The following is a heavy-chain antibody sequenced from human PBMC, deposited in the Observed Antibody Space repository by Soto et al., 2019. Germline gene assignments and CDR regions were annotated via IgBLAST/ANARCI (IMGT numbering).Heavy chain of an antibody. D-gene: IGHD6-13*01. V-gene: IGHV4-39*01. Sequence: SETLSLTCTVSGGSISGSSYYWGWIRQPPGKGLEWIGSIYYSGSTYYNPSLKSRVTIPVDTSKNQFSLKLSSVTAADTAVYYCARVAGIAAAVRTPDYWGQGTLVTVSS. CDR3: ARVAGIAAAVRTPDY. CDR2: IYYSGST. CDR1: GGSISGSSYY. J-gene: IGHJ4*02.